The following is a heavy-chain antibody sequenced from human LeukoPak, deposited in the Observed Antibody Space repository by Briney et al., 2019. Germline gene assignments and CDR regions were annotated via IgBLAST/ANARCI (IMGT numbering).Heavy chain of an antibody. CDR1: GYSISSGYS. V-gene: IGHV4-38-2*01. J-gene: IGHJ3*02. Sequence: KSSETLSLTCGVSGYSISSGYSWGWIRPPPGKGLEWIGNIYHSGSTYYNPSLKSRVTISLDTSKNQFSLRLSSVTVADTAVYYCARQDVGCSSASCYWALGAFDIWGQGTMVTVSS. CDR2: IYHSGST. CDR3: ARQDVGCSSASCYWALGAFDI. D-gene: IGHD2-2*01.